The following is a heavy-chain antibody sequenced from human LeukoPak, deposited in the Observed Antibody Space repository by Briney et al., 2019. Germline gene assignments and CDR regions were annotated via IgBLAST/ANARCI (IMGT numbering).Heavy chain of an antibody. Sequence: SETLSLTCTVSGGSISSYYWSWIRQPPGKGLEWIGYIYYSGSTNYNPSLKSRVTISVDTSKNLFSLKLSSVTAADTAVYYCARDKIVVVPAASYYYGMDVWGQGTTVTVSS. CDR1: GGSISSYY. D-gene: IGHD2-2*01. V-gene: IGHV4-59*01. CDR3: ARDKIVVVPAASYYYGMDV. CDR2: IYYSGST. J-gene: IGHJ6*02.